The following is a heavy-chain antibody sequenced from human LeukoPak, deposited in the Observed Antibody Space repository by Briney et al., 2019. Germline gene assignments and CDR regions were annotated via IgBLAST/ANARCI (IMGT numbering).Heavy chain of an antibody. J-gene: IGHJ6*02. CDR2: ITAGGSHT. Sequence: GGSLRLSCTASGLTFSEYAMTWVRQAPGKGLEWVSTITAGGSHTYYPDSVKGRFTISRDNSKNTLYLQMNSLRVEDTAVYYCARCKGGWSDHFYGMDVWGQGTTVTVSS. CDR1: GLTFSEYA. V-gene: IGHV3-23*01. CDR3: ARCKGGWSDHFYGMDV. D-gene: IGHD6-19*01.